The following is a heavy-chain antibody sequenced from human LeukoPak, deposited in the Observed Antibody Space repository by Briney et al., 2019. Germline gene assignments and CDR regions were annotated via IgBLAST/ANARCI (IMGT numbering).Heavy chain of an antibody. Sequence: GGSLRLSCAASGFTFSNYALSWVRQAPGKGLEWVSTISGSAGSTYYTDSVKGRFTISRDNSKNMLYLQMNSLRAEDTAVYYCAKHGGGNHFDYWGQGTLVTVSS. CDR2: ISGSAGST. D-gene: IGHD4-23*01. J-gene: IGHJ4*02. V-gene: IGHV3-23*01. CDR1: GFTFSNYA. CDR3: AKHGGGNHFDY.